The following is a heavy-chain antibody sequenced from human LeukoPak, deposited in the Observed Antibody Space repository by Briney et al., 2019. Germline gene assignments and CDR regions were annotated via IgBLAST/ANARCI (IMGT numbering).Heavy chain of an antibody. D-gene: IGHD5-12*01. Sequence: ASVKVSCKASGYTFTSYYMHWVRQAPGQGLEWMGIINPSGGSTSYAQKFQGRVTMTRDTSTSTVYMELSSLRSEDTAVYYCARDRLVATIRMGFDLWGRGTLVTVSS. CDR2: INPSGGST. CDR3: ARDRLVATIRMGFDL. CDR1: GYTFTSYY. J-gene: IGHJ2*01. V-gene: IGHV1-46*01.